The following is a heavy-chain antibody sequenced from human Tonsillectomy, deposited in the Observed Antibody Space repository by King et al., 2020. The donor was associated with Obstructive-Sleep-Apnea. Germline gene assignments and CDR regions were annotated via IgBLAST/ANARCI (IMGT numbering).Heavy chain of an antibody. J-gene: IGHJ6*02. Sequence: QLVQSGAEVKKPGASVKVSCKASGYTFTSYYIHWVRQAPGQGLEWMGIINPSGSSTNYAQKFQGRVTMTRDTSTSTVYMELSSLRSEDTAIYYCAREGVGAARDPKGYYYYYGMDVWGQGTTVTVSS. CDR2: INPSGSST. D-gene: IGHD6-6*01. CDR1: GYTFTSYY. V-gene: IGHV1-46*01. CDR3: AREGVGAARDPKGYYYYYGMDV.